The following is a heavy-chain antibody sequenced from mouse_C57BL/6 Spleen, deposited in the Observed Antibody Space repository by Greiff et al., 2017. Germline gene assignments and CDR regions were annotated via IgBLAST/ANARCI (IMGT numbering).Heavy chain of an antibody. CDR2: INPSTGGT. CDR3: ASVYYDYEYYFDY. D-gene: IGHD2-4*01. CDR1: GYSFTGYY. Sequence: EVQRVESGPELVKPGASVKISCKASGYSFTGYYMNWVKQSPEKSLEWIGEINPSTGGTTYNQKFKAKATLTVDKSSSTAYMQLKSLTSEDSAVYYCASVYYDYEYYFDYWGQGTTLTVSS. J-gene: IGHJ2*01. V-gene: IGHV1-42*01.